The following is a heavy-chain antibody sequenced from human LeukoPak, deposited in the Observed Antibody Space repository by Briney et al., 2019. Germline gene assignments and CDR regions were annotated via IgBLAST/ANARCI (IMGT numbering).Heavy chain of an antibody. CDR1: GGTFSSYA. CDR3: ASRRGMATLDAFDI. D-gene: IGHD5-24*01. Sequence: ASVKVSCKASGGTFSSYAISWVRQAPGQGLEWMGGIIPIFGTANYAQKFQGRVTITTDESTSTAYMELSSLRSEDTAVYYCASRRGMATLDAFDIWGQGTMVTVSS. J-gene: IGHJ3*02. V-gene: IGHV1-69*05. CDR2: IIPIFGTA.